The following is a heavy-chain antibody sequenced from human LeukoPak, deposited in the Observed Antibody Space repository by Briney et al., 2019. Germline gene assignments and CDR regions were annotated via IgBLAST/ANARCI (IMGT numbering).Heavy chain of an antibody. CDR3: ARLQYDILTGYYRFDY. CDR2: IFHTGST. Sequence: SETLSLTCTVSGYSISSGYYWAWIRQPPGKGLEWTGSIFHTGSTYHNPSLKSRVTISVDTSKNQFSLKLSSVTAADTAVYYCARLQYDILTGYYRFDYWGQGTLVTVSS. V-gene: IGHV4-38-2*02. CDR1: GYSISSGYY. D-gene: IGHD3-9*01. J-gene: IGHJ4*02.